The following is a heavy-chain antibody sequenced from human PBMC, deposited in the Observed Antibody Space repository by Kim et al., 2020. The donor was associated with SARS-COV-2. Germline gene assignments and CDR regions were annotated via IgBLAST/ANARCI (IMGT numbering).Heavy chain of an antibody. CDR2: ISGDGGST. CDR1: GFTFDDYA. CDR3: AKDSPTYDYPLSPLLDP. Sequence: GGSLRLSCAASGFTFDDYAMHWVRQAPGKGLEWVSLISGDGGSTYYADSVKGRFTISRDNSKNSLYLQMNSLRTEDTALYYCAKDSPTYDYPLSPLLDPWGQGTLVTVSS. D-gene: IGHD4-17*01. V-gene: IGHV3-43*02. J-gene: IGHJ5*02.